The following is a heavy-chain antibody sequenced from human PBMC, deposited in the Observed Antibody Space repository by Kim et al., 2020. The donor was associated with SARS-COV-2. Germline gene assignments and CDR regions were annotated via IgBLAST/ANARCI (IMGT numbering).Heavy chain of an antibody. V-gene: IGHV5-51*01. CDR3: ARQKGIKGGMDV. J-gene: IGHJ6*02. Sequence: RYSPSFQGQGTISAAKSISTAYLQWSSLKASDTAMYYCARQKGIKGGMDVWGQGTTVTVSS.